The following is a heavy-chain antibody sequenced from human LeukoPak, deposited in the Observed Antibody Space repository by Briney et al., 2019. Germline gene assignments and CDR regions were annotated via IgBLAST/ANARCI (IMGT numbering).Heavy chain of an antibody. CDR2: IWNDGSNE. CDR1: GFTFSSYG. CDR3: ARDREAAADLGY. J-gene: IGHJ4*02. V-gene: IGHV3-33*01. Sequence: PGGSLRLSCAASGFTFSSYGMHWVRQAPGKGLELVAIIWNDGSNECYADSVKGRFTISRDNSKNTLYLQMNSLRVEDTAVYYCARDREAAADLGYWGQGTLVTVSS. D-gene: IGHD6-13*01.